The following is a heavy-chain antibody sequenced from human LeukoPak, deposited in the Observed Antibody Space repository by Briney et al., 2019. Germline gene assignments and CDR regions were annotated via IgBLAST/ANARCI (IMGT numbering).Heavy chain of an antibody. Sequence: GGSLRLSCAASGFTFSSYSMNWVRQAPGKGLEWVANIKQDGSEKYYVDSVKGRFTISRDNAKNSLYLQMNSLRAEDTAVYYCARVAGDNWFDPWGQGTLVTVSS. V-gene: IGHV3-7*01. D-gene: IGHD3-10*01. J-gene: IGHJ5*02. CDR3: ARVAGDNWFDP. CDR2: IKQDGSEK. CDR1: GFTFSSYS.